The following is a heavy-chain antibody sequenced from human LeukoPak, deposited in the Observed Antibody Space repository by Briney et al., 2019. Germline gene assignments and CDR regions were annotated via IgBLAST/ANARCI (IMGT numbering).Heavy chain of an antibody. J-gene: IGHJ4*02. Sequence: SETLSLTCTVSGGSISSYYWSWIRQPPGKGLEWIGSIYHSGNTYYNPSLKSRVTISVDTSKNQFSLKMSSVTAADTAVYYCARVYNWNSSGLGAPRDWGRGTLVTVSS. CDR3: ARVYNWNSSGLGAPRD. CDR1: GGSISSYY. V-gene: IGHV4-59*08. CDR2: IYHSGNT. D-gene: IGHD1-7*01.